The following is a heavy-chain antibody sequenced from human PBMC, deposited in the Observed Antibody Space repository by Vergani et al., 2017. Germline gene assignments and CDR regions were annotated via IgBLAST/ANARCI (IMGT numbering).Heavy chain of an antibody. CDR1: GFSLSTSGVG. J-gene: IGHJ3*02. CDR2: IYWDDDK. Sequence: QITLKESGPTLVQPTQTLTLTCTFSGFSLSTSGVGVGWIRQPPGKALEWLALIYWDDDKRYSPSLKSRITITKDTSKNQVVLTMTNMDPVDTATYYCAHRRGTAVAGLMGDAFDIWGQGTMVTVSS. V-gene: IGHV2-5*02. CDR3: AHRRGTAVAGLMGDAFDI. D-gene: IGHD6-19*01.